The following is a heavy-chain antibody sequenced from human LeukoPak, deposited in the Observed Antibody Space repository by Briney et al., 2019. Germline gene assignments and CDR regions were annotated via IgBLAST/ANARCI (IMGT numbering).Heavy chain of an antibody. Sequence: SSETLSLTCTVSGGSISSYYWSWIRQPPGKGLEWIGYIYYSGSTNYNPSLKSRVTISVDTSKNQFSLKLSSVTAADTAVYYCARVGGDYYDSSGYYYDYYYYYMDVWGKGTTVTVSS. CDR2: IYYSGST. CDR3: ARVGGDYYDSSGYYYDYYYYYMDV. D-gene: IGHD3-22*01. V-gene: IGHV4-59*08. J-gene: IGHJ6*03. CDR1: GGSISSYY.